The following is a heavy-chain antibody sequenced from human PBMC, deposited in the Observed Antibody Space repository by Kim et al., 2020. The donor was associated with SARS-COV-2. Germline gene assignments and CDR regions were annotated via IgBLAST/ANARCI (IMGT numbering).Heavy chain of an antibody. CDR1: GFTFSSYS. J-gene: IGHJ1*01. V-gene: IGHV3-21*01. Sequence: GGSLRLSCAASGFTFSSYSMNWVRQAPGKGLEWVACISSSSSYIDYADSVKGRFTISRDNAKNSLYLQMNSLRAEDTAAYYCARDISKWSQGTPVT. CDR2: ISSSSSYI. CDR3: ARDISK.